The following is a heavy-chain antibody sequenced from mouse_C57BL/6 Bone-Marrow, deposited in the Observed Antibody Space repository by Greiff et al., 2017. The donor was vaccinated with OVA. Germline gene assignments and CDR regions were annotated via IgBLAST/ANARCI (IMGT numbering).Heavy chain of an antibody. CDR1: GYTFTSYW. V-gene: IGHV1-5*01. J-gene: IGHJ2*01. Sequence: DVQLQQSGTVLARPGASVKMSCKTSGYTFTSYWMHWVKQRPGQGLEWIGAIYPGNSDTSYNQKFKGKAKLTAVTSASTAYMELSSLTNEDSAVYYCTGESSVSLLRWFDYWGQGTTLTVSS. CDR3: TGESSVSLLRWFDY. D-gene: IGHD2-13*01. CDR2: IYPGNSDT.